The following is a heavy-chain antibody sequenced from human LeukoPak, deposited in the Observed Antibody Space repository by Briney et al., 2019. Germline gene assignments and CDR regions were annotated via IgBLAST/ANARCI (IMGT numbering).Heavy chain of an antibody. V-gene: IGHV3-23*01. Sequence: PGGSLRLSCAASGLTFSSYAMTWVRQAPGKGLEWVSTISGSGGSTYYADSVKGRFTISRHNSKNTLYLQMNSLRAEDTAVYYCARVSSGFLGWFDPWGQGTLVTVSS. CDR2: ISGSGGST. CDR3: ARVSSGFLGWFDP. CDR1: GLTFSSYA. J-gene: IGHJ5*02. D-gene: IGHD6-19*01.